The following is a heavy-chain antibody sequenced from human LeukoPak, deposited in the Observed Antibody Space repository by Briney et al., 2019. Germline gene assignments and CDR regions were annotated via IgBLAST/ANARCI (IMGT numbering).Heavy chain of an antibody. CDR3: ARAPASSSWPFDY. CDR1: GYTFTGYY. D-gene: IGHD6-13*01. V-gene: IGHV1-2*02. Sequence: ASVKVSCKASGYTFTGYYMHWVRQAPGQGLEWMGWINPNSGGTNYAQKLQGRVTMTTDTSTSTAYMELRSLRSDDTAVYYCARAPASSSWPFDYWGQGTLVTVSS. J-gene: IGHJ4*02. CDR2: INPNSGGT.